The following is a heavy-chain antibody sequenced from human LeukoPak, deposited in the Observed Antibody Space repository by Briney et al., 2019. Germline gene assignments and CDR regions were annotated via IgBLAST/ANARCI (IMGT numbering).Heavy chain of an antibody. D-gene: IGHD5-12*01. J-gene: IGHJ5*02. CDR1: GFTFSSYW. CDR3: ASGYGDYPNWFDP. Sequence: PGGSLRLSCAASGFTFSSYWMNWVRQAPGKGLEWVANIKRDGSAKYYVDSVKGRFTISRDNAKNSLYLQMNSLRAEDTAVYYCASGYGDYPNWFDPWGPGTLVTVSS. V-gene: IGHV3-7*02. CDR2: IKRDGSAK.